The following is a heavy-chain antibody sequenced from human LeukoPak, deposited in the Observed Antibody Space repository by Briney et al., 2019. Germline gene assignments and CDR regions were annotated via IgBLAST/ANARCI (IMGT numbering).Heavy chain of an antibody. Sequence: SETLSLTCTVSGGSITGTTYYWGWIRQPPGKGLEWIGSIYYSGNTYYNPSLKSRVTISVDTSKNQFSLKLSSVTAADTAVYYCARQTGSGLFILPGGQGTLVTVSS. D-gene: IGHD3/OR15-3a*01. CDR1: GGSITGTTYY. CDR2: IYYSGNT. CDR3: ARQTGSGLFILP. V-gene: IGHV4-39*01. J-gene: IGHJ4*02.